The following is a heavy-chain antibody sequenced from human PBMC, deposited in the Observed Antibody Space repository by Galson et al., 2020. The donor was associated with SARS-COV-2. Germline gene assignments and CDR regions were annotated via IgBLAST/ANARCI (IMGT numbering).Heavy chain of an antibody. V-gene: IGHV5-51*01. J-gene: IGHJ4*02. CDR1: GYSFTSYW. CDR2: IYPGDSDT. Sequence: GESLKISCKGSGYSFTSYWIGWVRQMPGKGLEWMGIIYPGDSDTRYSPSFQGQVTISADKSISTAYLPWSSLKASDTAMYYFARHRSFGELLSVPYFDYWGQGTLVTVSS. D-gene: IGHD3-10*01. CDR3: ARHRSFGELLSVPYFDY.